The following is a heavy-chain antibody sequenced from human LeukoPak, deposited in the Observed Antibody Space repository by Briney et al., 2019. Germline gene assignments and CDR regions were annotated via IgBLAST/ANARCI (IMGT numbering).Heavy chain of an antibody. Sequence: GGSLRLSCAASGFTLSSYGMHWVRQAPGKGLEWVAVISYDGSNKYYADSVKGRFTISRDNSKNTLYLQMNSLRAEDTAVYYCAKRVTAIQGYYFDYWGQGTLVTVSS. CDR1: GFTLSSYG. CDR3: AKRVTAIQGYYFDY. V-gene: IGHV3-30*18. D-gene: IGHD2-21*02. CDR2: ISYDGSNK. J-gene: IGHJ4*02.